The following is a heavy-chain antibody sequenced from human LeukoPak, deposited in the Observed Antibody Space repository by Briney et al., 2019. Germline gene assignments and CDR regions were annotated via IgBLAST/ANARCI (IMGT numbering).Heavy chain of an antibody. J-gene: IGHJ6*03. D-gene: IGHD2-2*01. Sequence: GSLRLSCAASRFTFSSYDMSWVRQAPGKGLEWVSGISASGGSTYYTDSVKGRFTISRDNSKNMLFLLMNSLRAEDTAVYYCAKRSDCSSTSCYGEHYYYYYMDVWGKGTTVTISS. CDR1: RFTFSSYD. V-gene: IGHV3-23*01. CDR2: ISASGGST. CDR3: AKRSDCSSTSCYGEHYYYYYMDV.